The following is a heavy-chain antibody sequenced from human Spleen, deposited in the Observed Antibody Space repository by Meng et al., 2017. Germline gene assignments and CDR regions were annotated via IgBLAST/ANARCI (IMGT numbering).Heavy chain of an antibody. CDR1: GGSFGPYY. CDR2: IYESGST. Sequence: SETLSLTCAVYGGSFGPYYWSWVRQPPGKGLEWMGYIYESGSTNYDPSLKSRLTISVDTSNNEFSLKLTSVTAADTAVYYCARGGGYSYGYGMDVWGQGTRVTVSS. J-gene: IGHJ6*02. CDR3: ARGGGYSYGYGMDV. V-gene: IGHV4-59*01. D-gene: IGHD5-18*01.